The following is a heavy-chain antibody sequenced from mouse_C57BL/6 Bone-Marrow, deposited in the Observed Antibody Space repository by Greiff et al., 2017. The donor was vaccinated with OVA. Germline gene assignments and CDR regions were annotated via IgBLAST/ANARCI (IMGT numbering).Heavy chain of an antibody. J-gene: IGHJ4*01. CDR3: TTWITTVVASTGYYAMDY. CDR2: IDPENGDT. D-gene: IGHD1-1*01. CDR1: GFNIKDDY. V-gene: IGHV14-4*01. Sequence: VQLQQSGAELARPGASVKLSCTASGFNIKDDYMHWVKQRPEQGLEWIGWIDPENGDTEYASKFQGKATITADTSSNTAYLQLSSLTSEDTAVYYCTTWITTVVASTGYYAMDYWGQGTSVTVSS.